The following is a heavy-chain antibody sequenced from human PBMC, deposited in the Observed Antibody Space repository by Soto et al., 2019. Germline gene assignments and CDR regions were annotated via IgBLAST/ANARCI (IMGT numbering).Heavy chain of an antibody. CDR3: AKDPRMPFDY. V-gene: IGHV3-23*01. CDR1: GFIFTNYA. Sequence: PGGSLRISCAASGFIFTNYAMSWVRQAPGKGLEWVSAISASGDATYHADSVKGRFTISRDNSKNTLNLQMNSLRAEDTAVYYCAKDPRMPFDYWGQGTLVTVSS. J-gene: IGHJ4*02. D-gene: IGHD2-2*01. CDR2: ISASGDAT.